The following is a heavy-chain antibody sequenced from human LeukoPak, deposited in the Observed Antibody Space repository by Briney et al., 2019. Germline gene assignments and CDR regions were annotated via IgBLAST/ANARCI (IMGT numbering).Heavy chain of an antibody. CDR1: GFSVSSNY. CDR3: ARPPGYDSDY. J-gene: IGHJ4*02. V-gene: IGHV3-53*01. CDR2: IYSGGNT. D-gene: IGHD5-12*01. Sequence: PGGSLRLSCAASGFSVSSNYMTWVRQAPGKGLEWVSVIYSGGNTYYADSVKDRFTISRDKSKNTLYLHMNSLRAEDTAVYYCARPPGYDSDYWGQGTLVTVSS.